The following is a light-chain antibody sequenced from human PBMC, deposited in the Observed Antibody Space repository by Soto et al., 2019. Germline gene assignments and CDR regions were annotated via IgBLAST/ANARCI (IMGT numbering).Light chain of an antibody. CDR2: KAS. CDR1: QSISAW. CDR3: QQYNDYSWT. Sequence: DIQMTQSPSTLSASVGDRVSINCGASQSISAWLAWYQQKQGKAPRLLIYKASTLEIGVPSRFSGSGSGTEFTLTISSLQPDDVAIYYCQQYNDYSWTFGQGTKVDIK. V-gene: IGKV1-5*03. J-gene: IGKJ1*01.